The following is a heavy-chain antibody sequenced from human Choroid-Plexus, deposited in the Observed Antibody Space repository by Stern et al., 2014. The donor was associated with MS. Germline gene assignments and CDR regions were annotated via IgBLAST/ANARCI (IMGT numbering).Heavy chain of an antibody. CDR1: GFSFSSFG. D-gene: IGHD2/OR15-2a*01. CDR2: ITYDGSK. J-gene: IGHJ4*02. Sequence: VQLVESGGGVVQPGGPLRLSCTASGFSFSSFGMHWVRQAPGKGLEWVALITYDGSKDYAAYTNGRFAITISNSNNTLYLQMNSLRAEDTAVYYCAKDRQYLTFFFDFWGQGSLVTVSS. V-gene: IGHV3-30*18. CDR3: AKDRQYLTFFFDF.